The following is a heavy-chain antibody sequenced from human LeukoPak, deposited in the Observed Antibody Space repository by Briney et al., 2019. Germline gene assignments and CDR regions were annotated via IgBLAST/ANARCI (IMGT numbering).Heavy chain of an antibody. CDR1: GYTFTNYG. V-gene: IGHV1-18*01. CDR3: ARELDYYDSSGISYYYGMDV. CDR2: ISASNGDT. D-gene: IGHD3-22*01. J-gene: IGHJ6*02. Sequence: ASVKVSCKASGYTFTNYGITWVRQAPGQGLEWMGWISASNGDTHYSEKFQDRITVTTDTSTSTAYMELRSLVSDDTAVYYCARELDYYDSSGISYYYGMDVWGQGTTVTVSS.